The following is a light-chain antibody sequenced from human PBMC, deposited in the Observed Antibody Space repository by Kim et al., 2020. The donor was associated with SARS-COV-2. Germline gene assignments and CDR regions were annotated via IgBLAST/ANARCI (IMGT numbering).Light chain of an antibody. CDR2: GAS. CDR1: QSVSSSY. Sequence: PGERATLSCRASQSVSSSYLSWYQQKPGQAPRLLIYGASTRATGIPARFSGSGSGTDFTLTISSLQPEDFAVYYCQQDWTFGQGTKLEI. CDR3: QQDWT. J-gene: IGKJ2*01. V-gene: IGKV3D-7*01.